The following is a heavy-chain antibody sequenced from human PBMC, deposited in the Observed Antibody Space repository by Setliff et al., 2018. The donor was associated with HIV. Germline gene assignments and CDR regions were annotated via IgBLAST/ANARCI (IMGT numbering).Heavy chain of an antibody. J-gene: IGHJ5*02. V-gene: IGHV4-34*01. D-gene: IGHD6-19*01. CDR3: ARGRTQWPNYNYFDP. Sequence: PSETLSLTCAVYGGSSSGYYWSWIRQPPGKGLEWIGSIFHAGSTYYNPSLKSRVTLSVDTSKSQFSLKLSSLTAADTAVYYCARGRTQWPNYNYFDPWGLGTLVTVSS. CDR1: GGSSSGYY. CDR2: IFHAGST.